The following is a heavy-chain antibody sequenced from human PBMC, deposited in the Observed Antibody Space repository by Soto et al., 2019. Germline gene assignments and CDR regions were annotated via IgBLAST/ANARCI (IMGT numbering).Heavy chain of an antibody. V-gene: IGHV1-18*01. J-gene: IGHJ1*01. CDR2: ISAYNGNT. CDR3: ARDDHPVQH. CDR1: GYTFSSYS. Sequence: ASVKVSCKASGYTFSSYSISWVRQAPGQGLEWMGWISAYNGNTNYGQKLQGRVTMTTDTSTNTAYMELRSLRSDDTAVYYCARDDHPVQHWGQGTLVTVPS.